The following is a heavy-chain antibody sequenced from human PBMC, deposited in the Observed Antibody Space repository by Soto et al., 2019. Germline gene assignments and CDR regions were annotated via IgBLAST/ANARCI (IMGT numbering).Heavy chain of an antibody. CDR3: ARSMVVVTALDY. J-gene: IGHJ4*02. Sequence: ASVKVSCKASGYTFTSYAMHWVRQAPGQRLEWMGWINAGNGNTKYSQKFQGRVTITRDTSASTAYMELSSLRSEDTAVYYCARSMVVVTALDYWGQATLLTLSS. D-gene: IGHD2-21*02. CDR2: INAGNGNT. V-gene: IGHV1-3*01. CDR1: GYTFTSYA.